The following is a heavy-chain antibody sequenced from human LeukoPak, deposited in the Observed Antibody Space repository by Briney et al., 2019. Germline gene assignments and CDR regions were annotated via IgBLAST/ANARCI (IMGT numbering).Heavy chain of an antibody. CDR3: ARETQTTVPTYGDAFDI. V-gene: IGHV4-34*01. J-gene: IGHJ3*02. CDR1: GGSISSYY. D-gene: IGHD4-17*01. Sequence: SETLSLTCTVSGGSISSYYWSWIRQPPGKGLEWIGEISHSGSTNYNPSLKSRVTISVDTSKNQFSLKLSSVTAADTAVYYCARETQTTVPTYGDAFDIWGQGTMVTVSS. CDR2: ISHSGST.